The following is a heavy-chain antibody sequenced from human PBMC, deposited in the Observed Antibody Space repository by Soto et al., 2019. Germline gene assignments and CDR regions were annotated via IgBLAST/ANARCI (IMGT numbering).Heavy chain of an antibody. V-gene: IGHV1-69*02. Sequence: QVQLVQSGAEVKKPGSSVKVSCKASGGTFSSYTISWVRQAPGQGLEWMGRIIPILGIANYAQKFQGRVTITADKSTSTAYMELSSLRSEDTAVYYCARADSSGWFQQISYYYGMDVWGQGTTVTVSS. CDR3: ARADSSGWFQQISYYYGMDV. D-gene: IGHD6-19*01. CDR1: GGTFSSYT. J-gene: IGHJ6*02. CDR2: IIPILGIA.